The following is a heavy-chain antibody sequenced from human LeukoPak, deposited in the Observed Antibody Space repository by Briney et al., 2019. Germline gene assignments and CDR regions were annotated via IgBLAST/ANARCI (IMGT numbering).Heavy chain of an antibody. CDR1: GFTFSRCW. J-gene: IGHJ4*02. V-gene: IGHV3-74*01. D-gene: IGHD4-17*01. CDR3: ARDQLGDGDYLFDS. CDR2: VNGDGSST. Sequence: GGSLRLSCAASGFTFSRCWMHWVRKAPGKGLVWVSRVNGDGSSTTYADSVKGRFTISRDNAKNTLYLQMNSLRAEDTAVYYCARDQLGDGDYLFDSWGQGILVTVSS.